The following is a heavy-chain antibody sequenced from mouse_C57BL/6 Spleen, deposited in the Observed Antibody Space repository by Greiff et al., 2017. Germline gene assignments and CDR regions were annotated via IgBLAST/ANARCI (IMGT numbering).Heavy chain of an antibody. CDR2: IYPGSGST. D-gene: IGHD1-1*01. Sequence: VQLQQPGAELVKPGASVKMSCKASGYTFTSYWITWVKQRPGQGLEWIGDIYPGSGSTNYNEKFKSKATLTVDTSSSTAYMQLSSLTSEDSAVSYCARGGDYYGGFAYWGQGTLVTVSA. V-gene: IGHV1-55*01. CDR1: GYTFTSYW. J-gene: IGHJ3*01. CDR3: ARGGDYYGGFAY.